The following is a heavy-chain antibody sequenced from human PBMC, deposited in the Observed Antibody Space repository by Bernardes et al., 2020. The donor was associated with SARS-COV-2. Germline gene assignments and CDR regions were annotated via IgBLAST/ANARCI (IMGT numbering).Heavy chain of an antibody. D-gene: IGHD2-2*01. CDR3: ARGSQDCSSISCDLNYYYYYMDV. V-gene: IGHV3-48*04. CDR2: ISSSSSTI. J-gene: IGHJ6*03. Sequence: GGSLRLSCAASGFTFSSYSMNWVRQAPGKGLEWVSYISSSSSTIYYAYSLKGLFIISRDNAKNSLYLQMNSLRAEDTAVYYCARGSQDCSSISCDLNYYYYYMDVWGKGTTVTVSS. CDR1: GFTFSSYS.